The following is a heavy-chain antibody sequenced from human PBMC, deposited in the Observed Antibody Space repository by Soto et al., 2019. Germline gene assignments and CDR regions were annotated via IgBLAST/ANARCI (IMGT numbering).Heavy chain of an antibody. Sequence: GGSLRLSCAASGLNFSSYSMNWVRQATGKGLEWVSYISSSSSTIYYADSVKGRFTISRDNSKNTLYLQMNSLRAEDTAVYYCARMSXESDIVVVVAATTDYWGQGTLVTVSS. J-gene: IGHJ4*02. CDR3: ARMSXESDIVVVVAATTDY. D-gene: IGHD2-15*01. CDR2: ISSSSSTI. CDR1: GLNFSSYS. V-gene: IGHV3-48*01.